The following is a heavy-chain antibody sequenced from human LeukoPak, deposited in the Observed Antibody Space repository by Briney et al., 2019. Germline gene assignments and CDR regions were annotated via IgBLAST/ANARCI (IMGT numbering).Heavy chain of an antibody. Sequence: GESLKISCKGSRYSFTSYWIGWVRQMPGKGLEWMGIIYPGDSDTRYSPSFQGQVTISADKSISTAYLQWSSLKASDTAMYYCARLTETGWFGELLQFDYWGQGTLVTVSS. D-gene: IGHD3-10*01. CDR2: IYPGDSDT. J-gene: IGHJ4*02. CDR1: RYSFTSYW. CDR3: ARLTETGWFGELLQFDY. V-gene: IGHV5-51*01.